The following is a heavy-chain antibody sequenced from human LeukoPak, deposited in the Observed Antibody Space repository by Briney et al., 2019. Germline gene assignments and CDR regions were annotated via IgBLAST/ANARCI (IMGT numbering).Heavy chain of an antibody. J-gene: IGHJ2*01. D-gene: IGHD2/OR15-2a*01. CDR2: INNDGNSI. Sequence: GGSLRLSCAASGFTFSTFWVHWLRQVPGKGLLWVARINNDGNSITYADSVKGRFTISRDNSKNTLYLQMNSLSIEDTAVYYCAKEEASKEDEFLPGYFDLWGRGTLVTVSS. V-gene: IGHV3-74*01. CDR3: AKEEASKEDEFLPGYFDL. CDR1: GFTFSTFW.